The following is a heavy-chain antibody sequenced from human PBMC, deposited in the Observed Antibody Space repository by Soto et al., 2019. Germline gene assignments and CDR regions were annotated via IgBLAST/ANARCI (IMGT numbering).Heavy chain of an antibody. J-gene: IGHJ4*02. V-gene: IGHV5-51*01. CDR2: IYPGDPHT. D-gene: IGHD2-21*01. Sequence: GESLKVSWKGSGDSCADYGIGWVRQMSGKGLEWMGIIYPGDPHTRYSPSFEGQVTISADKSINTAYLQWISLKASDTAIYYCATSAGDFDYWAQGPLVTVYS. CDR3: ATSAGDFDY. CDR1: GDSCADYG.